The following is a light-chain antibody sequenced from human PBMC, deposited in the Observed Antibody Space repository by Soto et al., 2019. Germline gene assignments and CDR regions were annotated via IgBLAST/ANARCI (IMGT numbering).Light chain of an antibody. CDR3: QQRSNWPPALT. CDR2: DAS. Sequence: VLTQSPATLSLSPGERVTLSCRASRSVSSYLAWYQQTPGQAPRLLIFDASNRATGIPARFSGSGSGTDFTLTISSLEPEDVAVYYCQQRSNWPPALTFGGGTKVEIK. J-gene: IGKJ4*01. V-gene: IGKV3-11*01. CDR1: RSVSSY.